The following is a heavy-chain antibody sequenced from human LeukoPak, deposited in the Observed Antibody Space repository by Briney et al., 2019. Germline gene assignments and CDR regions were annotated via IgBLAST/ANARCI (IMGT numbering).Heavy chain of an antibody. CDR1: GFTFDDYA. CDR3: AKSGYSYGIDY. V-gene: IGHV3-9*01. J-gene: IGHJ4*02. Sequence: GGSLRLSCAASGFTFDDYAMHWVRQAPGKGLEWVSGISWNSGSIGYADSVKGRFTIPRDNAKNSLYLQMNSLRAEDTALYYCAKSGYSYGIDYWGQGTLVTVSS. CDR2: ISWNSGSI. D-gene: IGHD5-18*01.